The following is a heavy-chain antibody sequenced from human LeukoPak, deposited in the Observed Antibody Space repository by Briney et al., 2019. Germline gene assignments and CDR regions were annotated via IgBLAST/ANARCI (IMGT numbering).Heavy chain of an antibody. CDR3: ARGSDSGSYLGY. J-gene: IGHJ4*02. CDR2: IYYSGST. CDR1: GGSISSYY. D-gene: IGHD1-26*01. Sequence: SETLSLTCSVSGGSISSYYWSWIRQPPGKGLEWIGYIYYSGSTNYNPSLKSRVTISLDTSKSQFSLKLSSVTAADTAVYYCARGSDSGSYLGYWGQGTLVTVSS. V-gene: IGHV4-59*01.